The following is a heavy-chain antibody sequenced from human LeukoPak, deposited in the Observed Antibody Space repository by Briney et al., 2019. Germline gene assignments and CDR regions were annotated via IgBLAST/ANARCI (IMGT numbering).Heavy chain of an antibody. CDR3: ARDSWSLDY. V-gene: IGHV3-33*01. CDR2: IWYDGSNK. J-gene: IGHJ4*02. D-gene: IGHD6-13*01. Sequence: GGSLRLSCAASGFTFSSYGMHWVRQAPGKGLEWAAVIWYDGSNKYYADSVKGRFTISRDNSKNTLYLQMNSLRAEDTAVYYCARDSWSLDYWGQGTLVTVSS. CDR1: GFTFSSYG.